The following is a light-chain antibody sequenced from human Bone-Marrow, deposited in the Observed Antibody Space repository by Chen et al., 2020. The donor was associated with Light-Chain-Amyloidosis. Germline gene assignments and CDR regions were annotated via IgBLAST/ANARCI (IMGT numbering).Light chain of an antibody. CDR1: QSISSY. J-gene: IGKJ3*01. CDR3: QQSYSTPLT. CDR2: AAS. V-gene: IGKV1-39*01. Sequence: DIQMTQSPSSLSASVGDRVTITSRASQSISSYLNWYQQKPGKAPKLLIYAASSLQSGVPSRFSGNGAGTDCTLTISSLQPEDFATYYCQQSYSTPLTFGPGTKVDIK.